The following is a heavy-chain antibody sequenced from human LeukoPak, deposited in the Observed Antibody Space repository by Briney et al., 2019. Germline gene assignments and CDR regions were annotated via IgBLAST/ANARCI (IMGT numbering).Heavy chain of an antibody. CDR1: GFTVSSNY. Sequence: PGGSLRLSCVVSGFTVSSNYMSWVRQAPGKGLEWVAVISYDGSNKYYADSVKGRFTISRDNSKNTLYLQMNSLRAEDTAVYYCAKDSSLAAADYWGQGTLVTVSS. V-gene: IGHV3-30*18. D-gene: IGHD6-13*01. CDR3: AKDSSLAAADY. CDR2: ISYDGSNK. J-gene: IGHJ4*02.